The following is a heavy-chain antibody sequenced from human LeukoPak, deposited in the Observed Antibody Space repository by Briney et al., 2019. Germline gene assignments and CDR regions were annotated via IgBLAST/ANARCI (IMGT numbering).Heavy chain of an antibody. Sequence: KSSETLSLTCTVSGGSISSYYWSWIRQPPGKGLEWIGYIYYSGSTNYNPSPKSRVTISVDTSKNQFSLKLSSVTAADTAVYYCARVGYYDFWSGGPIDVWGQGTTVTVSS. CDR1: GGSISSYY. D-gene: IGHD3-3*01. CDR3: ARVGYYDFWSGGPIDV. V-gene: IGHV4-59*01. J-gene: IGHJ6*02. CDR2: IYYSGST.